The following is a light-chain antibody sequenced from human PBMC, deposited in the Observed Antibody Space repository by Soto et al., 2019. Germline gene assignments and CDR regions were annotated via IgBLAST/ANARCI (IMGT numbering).Light chain of an antibody. J-gene: IGLJ3*02. CDR1: SSDVGGYNY. CDR2: EVS. CDR3: SSYTSGSTWV. V-gene: IGLV2-14*01. Sequence: QSALTQPASVSGSPGQSITISCTGTSSDVGGYNYVSWYQQHPGKAPKLMIYEVSNRPSGVSNRFSGSKSGNTASLTISGLQAEDEADYYCSSYTSGSTWVFGGGPSSPS.